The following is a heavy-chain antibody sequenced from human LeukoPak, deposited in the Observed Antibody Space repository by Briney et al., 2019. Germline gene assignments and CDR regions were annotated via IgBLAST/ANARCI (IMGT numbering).Heavy chain of an antibody. J-gene: IGHJ4*02. CDR1: GFTFSTHA. V-gene: IGHV3-23*01. CDR2: ISGSGGST. D-gene: IGHD6-6*01. Sequence: GGSLRLSCAASGFTFSTHAMSWVRQAPGKGLEWVSAISGSGGSTYYADSVKGRFTISRDNSKNTLYLQMNSLRAEDTAVYYCAKFQSSSSYYYFDYWGQGTLVTVSS. CDR3: AKFQSSSSYYYFDY.